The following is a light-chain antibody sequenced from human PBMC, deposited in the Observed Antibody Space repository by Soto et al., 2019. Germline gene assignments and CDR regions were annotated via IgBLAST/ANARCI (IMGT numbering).Light chain of an antibody. CDR2: AAS. J-gene: IGKJ3*01. CDR3: RQKYFSPCA. CDR1: QGIRND. Sequence: AIQMTQSPSSLSASVGDRVTITCRASQGIRNDLDWFQQKPGQAPKLLIYAASNLQSGVPARLSGSESGTDFTLTIRSLQPEDFATYYCRQKYFSPCAFGPGTKVDIK. V-gene: IGKV1-6*01.